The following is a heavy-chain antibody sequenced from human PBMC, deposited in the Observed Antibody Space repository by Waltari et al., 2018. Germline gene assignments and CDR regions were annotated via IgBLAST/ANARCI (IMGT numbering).Heavy chain of an antibody. Sequence: QVQLQESGPGLVKPSETLSLTCGVSGGSTSSNYWSWFRQSPGKGLEWIGFIYEGSGSTSYNPSLKTRVTISTDTSKNQFSLKLSSVTAADTAVYYCARHPGQRFDVWGPGVLVTVSS. V-gene: IGHV4-59*08. CDR2: IYEGSGST. CDR3: ARHPGQRFDV. D-gene: IGHD5-18*01. J-gene: IGHJ5*02. CDR1: GGSTSSNY.